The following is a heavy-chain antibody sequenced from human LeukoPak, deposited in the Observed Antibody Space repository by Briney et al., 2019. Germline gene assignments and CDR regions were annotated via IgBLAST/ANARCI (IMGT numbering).Heavy chain of an antibody. V-gene: IGHV1-24*01. J-gene: IGHJ6*03. CDR1: GYTLTELS. CDR2: FDPEDDET. D-gene: IGHD3-3*01. Sequence: GASVKVSCKVSGYTLTELSMHWVRQAPGKGLEWMGGFDPEDDETIYAQKFQGRVTMTEDTSTDTAYMELSSLRSEDTAVYYCATHGEGKPYDFWSGPYYYYYMDVWGKGTTVTVSS. CDR3: ATHGEGKPYDFWSGPYYYYYMDV.